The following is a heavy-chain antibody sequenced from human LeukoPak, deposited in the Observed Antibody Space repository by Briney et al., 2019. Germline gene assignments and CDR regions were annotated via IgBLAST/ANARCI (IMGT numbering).Heavy chain of an antibody. CDR3: ARGVDCSSTSCYFGYAFDI. D-gene: IGHD2-2*01. Sequence: SVKVSCKASGYTFTSYYMHWVRQAPGQGLEWMGGIIPIFGTANYAQKFQGRVTITADESTSTAYMEPSSLRSEDTAVYYCARGVDCSSTSCYFGYAFDIWGQGTMVTVSS. V-gene: IGHV1-69*13. CDR1: GYTFTSYY. CDR2: IIPIFGTA. J-gene: IGHJ3*02.